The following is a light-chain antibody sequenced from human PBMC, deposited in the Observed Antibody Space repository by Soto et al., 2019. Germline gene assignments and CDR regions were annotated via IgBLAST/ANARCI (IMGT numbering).Light chain of an antibody. Sequence: QSVLTQPPSVSGAPGQRVTISCTVSSSNIGAGYDVHWYQQLPGTAPKLLIYGNSNRPSGVPDRFSGSKSGTSASLAITGLQAEDEADYYCQSYDSSLSGRDVVFGGGTKLTVL. V-gene: IGLV1-40*01. CDR2: GNS. J-gene: IGLJ2*01. CDR1: SSNIGAGYD. CDR3: QSYDSSLSGRDVV.